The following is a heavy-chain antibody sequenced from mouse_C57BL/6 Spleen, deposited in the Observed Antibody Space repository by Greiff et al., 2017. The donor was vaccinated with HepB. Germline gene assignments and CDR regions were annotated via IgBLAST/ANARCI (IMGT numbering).Heavy chain of an antibody. CDR1: GYTFTSYW. V-gene: IGHV1-69*01. Sequence: VQLQQPGAELVMPGASVKLSCKASGYTFTSYWMHWVKQRPGQGLEWIGEIDPSDSYTNYNQKFKGKSTLTVDKSSSTAYMQLSSLTSEDSAVYCCARYYEGFAYWGQGTLVTVSA. J-gene: IGHJ3*01. CDR2: IDPSDSYT. CDR3: ARYYEGFAY. D-gene: IGHD2-4*01.